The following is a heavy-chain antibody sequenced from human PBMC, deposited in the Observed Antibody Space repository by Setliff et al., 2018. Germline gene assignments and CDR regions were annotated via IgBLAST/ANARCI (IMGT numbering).Heavy chain of an antibody. D-gene: IGHD2-2*01. CDR2: ISPYNGDT. CDR1: GYIFNTFG. Sequence: ASVKVSCKASGYIFNTFGISWVRRAPGQGLEWIGWISPYNGDTKYAQKLQDRVTMTIDTSTSTAYMEVRSLRSDDTAVYYCARDRKEIVVKPPAASLDYWGPGTLVTVSS. V-gene: IGHV1-18*01. J-gene: IGHJ4*02. CDR3: ARDRKEIVVKPPAASLDY.